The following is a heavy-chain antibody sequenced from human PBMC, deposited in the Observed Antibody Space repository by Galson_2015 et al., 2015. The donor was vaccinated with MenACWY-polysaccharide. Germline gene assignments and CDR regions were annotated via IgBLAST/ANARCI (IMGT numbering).Heavy chain of an antibody. CDR3: ARATLSGPFLGRFAYFDS. Sequence: SVKVSCKASGYTFADYFMHWVRQAPGQGLEWMGRINSKSGGTNYAENFQGRVTMARDTSTSTAYMDLSGLGSDDTAVYYCARATLSGPFLGRFAYFDSWGQGTLVTVSS. CDR1: GYTFADYF. J-gene: IGHJ4*02. V-gene: IGHV1-2*06. D-gene: IGHD3-3*01. CDR2: INSKSGGT.